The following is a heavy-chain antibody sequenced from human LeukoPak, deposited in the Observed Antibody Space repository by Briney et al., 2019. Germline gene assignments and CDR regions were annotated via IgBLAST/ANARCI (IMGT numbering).Heavy chain of an antibody. J-gene: IGHJ4*02. V-gene: IGHV4-59*11. CDR2: VFYGCMT. D-gene: IGHD3-3*01. CDR1: AGSISTPY. Sequence: SETLSLTCSVSAGSISTPYWHWIRQSPGKGLEWIGCVFYGCMTNYNPSLRGRVTISLDTSKNPFSLSLTSVTAADTAVYYCARGTVFGVISPPYFHYWGQGTRVTVSS. CDR3: ARGTVFGVISPPYFHY.